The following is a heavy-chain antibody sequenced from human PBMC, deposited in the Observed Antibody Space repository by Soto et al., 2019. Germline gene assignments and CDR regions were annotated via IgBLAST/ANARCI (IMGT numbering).Heavy chain of an antibody. Sequence: EVQLVESGGGLVQPGGSLRLSCAASGFTFSTYWMHWVRQGPGKGLVWLSRINGDGSTTEYADSVKGRFTISRGNAKKTLYLQIHSLRVEDTAVYYCARDDNPDYWGQGTLVTVSS. CDR2: INGDGSTT. J-gene: IGHJ4*02. D-gene: IGHD1-20*01. V-gene: IGHV3-74*03. CDR1: GFTFSTYW. CDR3: ARDDNPDY.